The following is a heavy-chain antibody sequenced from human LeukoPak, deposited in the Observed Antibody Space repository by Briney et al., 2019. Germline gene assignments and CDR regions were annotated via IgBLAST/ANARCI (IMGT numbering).Heavy chain of an antibody. CDR1: AFSLNAYN. Sequence: GGSLRLSCAASAFSLNAYNMNWVRQAPGKGLEWVSYISDGGTTTFYADSVKGRFTMARDNAKNSLYLQMNSLRAEDTALYYCAKAFIVGWYYFDYWGQGTLVTVSS. J-gene: IGHJ4*02. CDR2: ISDGGTTT. V-gene: IGHV3-48*04. D-gene: IGHD1-26*01. CDR3: AKAFIVGWYYFDY.